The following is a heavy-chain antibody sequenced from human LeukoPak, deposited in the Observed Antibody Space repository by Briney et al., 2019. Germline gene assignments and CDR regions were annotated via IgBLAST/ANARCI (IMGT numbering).Heavy chain of an antibody. Sequence: ASVKVSRKASGYIFSTYGISWVRQAPGQGLEWMGWISAYNDNTEYAQKFQGRVTMTTDTSTSTAYMELRSLRSDDTAVYYCARDPPHSSGPNSPCFEYWGQGTLVTVSS. J-gene: IGHJ4*02. CDR1: GYIFSTYG. V-gene: IGHV1-18*01. D-gene: IGHD6-19*01. CDR3: ARDPPHSSGPNSPCFEY. CDR2: ISAYNDNT.